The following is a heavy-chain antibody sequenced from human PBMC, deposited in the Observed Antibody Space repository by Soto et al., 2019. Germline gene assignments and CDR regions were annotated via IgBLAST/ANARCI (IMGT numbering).Heavy chain of an antibody. CDR2: IYGSGGGI. Sequence: GGSLRLSCAASGFTFRSYGMHWVRQAPGKGLECVSGIYGSGGGIQYADSVKGRFTISRDNSKNTVYLQMTDLRADDTAVYYCAKDAVYNDGLWLMDHWGQGTQVTVSS. CDR1: GFTFRSYG. V-gene: IGHV3-23*01. CDR3: AKDAVYNDGLWLMDH. D-gene: IGHD2-21*01. J-gene: IGHJ4*02.